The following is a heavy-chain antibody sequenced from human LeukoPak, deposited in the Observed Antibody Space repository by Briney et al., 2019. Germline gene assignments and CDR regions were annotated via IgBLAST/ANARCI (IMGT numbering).Heavy chain of an antibody. CDR2: ISSSSSYI. CDR1: GFTFSDYA. V-gene: IGHV3-21*04. D-gene: IGHD3-10*01. CDR3: AKDEEGITMVRGHFDY. Sequence: PGGSLRLSCAASGFTFSDYAMTWVRQAPGKGLEWVSSISSSSSYIYYADSVKGRFTISRDNAKNSLYLQMNSLRAEDTAVYYCAKDEEGITMVRGHFDYWGQGTLVTVSS. J-gene: IGHJ4*02.